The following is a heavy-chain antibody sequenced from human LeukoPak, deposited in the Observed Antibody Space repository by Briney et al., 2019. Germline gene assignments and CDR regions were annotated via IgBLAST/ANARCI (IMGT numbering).Heavy chain of an antibody. CDR3: AKPRRRDGYNYGHYFDY. V-gene: IGHV3-23*01. CDR2: IGGSGGST. D-gene: IGHD5-24*01. J-gene: IGHJ4*02. Sequence: GGSLRLSCAASGFTFSSYAMSWVRQAPGKGLEWVSAIGGSGGSTYYADSVKGRFTISRDNSKNTLYLQMNSLRAEDTAVYYCAKPRRRDGYNYGHYFDYWGQGTLVTVSS. CDR1: GFTFSSYA.